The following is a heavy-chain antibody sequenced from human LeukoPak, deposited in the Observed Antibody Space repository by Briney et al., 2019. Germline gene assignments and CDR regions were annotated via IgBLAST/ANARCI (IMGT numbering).Heavy chain of an antibody. CDR3: ARGVGYYGSGKVPVDY. CDR2: IYTSGST. CDR1: GGSISSYC. D-gene: IGHD3-10*01. V-gene: IGHV4-4*07. J-gene: IGHJ4*02. Sequence: SETLSLTCTVSGGSISSYCWSWIRQPAGKGLEWIGRIYTSGSTNYNPSLKSRVTISVDTSKNQFSLKLSSVTAADTAVYYCARGVGYYGSGKVPVDYWGQGTLVTVSS.